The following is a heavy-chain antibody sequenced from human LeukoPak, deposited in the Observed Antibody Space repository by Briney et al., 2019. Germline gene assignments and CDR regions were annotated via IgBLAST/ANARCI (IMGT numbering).Heavy chain of an antibody. V-gene: IGHV3-30*18. CDR2: MSYDGSTK. CDR3: AKESRELLYGDAFDS. CDR1: GFIFRTYG. J-gene: IGHJ3*02. Sequence: GGSLRLSCAASGFIFRTYGMHWVRQAPGMGLEWVAVMSYDGSTKYYGDPVKGRFTISRDNSKNMLYLQMNSLRAEDTAVYYCAKESRELLYGDAFDSWGQGTMVRVSS. D-gene: IGHD3-10*01.